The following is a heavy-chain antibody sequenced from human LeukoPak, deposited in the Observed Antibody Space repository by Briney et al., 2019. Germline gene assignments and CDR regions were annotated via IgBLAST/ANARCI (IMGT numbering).Heavy chain of an antibody. V-gene: IGHV1-8*01. CDR3: ASYVFREGYCSSNSCYPGVYGMDV. CDR1: GYTFTSYD. Sequence: EASVKVSCKASGYTFTSYDINWVRQATGQGLEWMGWMNPNSGNTGYAQKFQGRVTMTRNTSISTAYMELSSLRSEDTAVYYCASYVFREGYCSSNSCYPGVYGMDVWGQGTTVTVSS. J-gene: IGHJ6*02. CDR2: MNPNSGNT. D-gene: IGHD2-2*01.